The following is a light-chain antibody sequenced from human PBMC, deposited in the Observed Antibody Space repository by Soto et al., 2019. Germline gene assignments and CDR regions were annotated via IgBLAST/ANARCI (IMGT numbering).Light chain of an antibody. Sequence: EIVLTQSPGTLSLSPGERATLSCRASQSVSSNYLAWYQQKPGQAPRLLIYDASSRATGIPDRFSGSGSGTDFTLTISRLEPADFAVYYCQQCGSSPLTFGGGTKVEIK. CDR1: QSVSSNY. CDR3: QQCGSSPLT. J-gene: IGKJ4*01. V-gene: IGKV3-20*01. CDR2: DAS.